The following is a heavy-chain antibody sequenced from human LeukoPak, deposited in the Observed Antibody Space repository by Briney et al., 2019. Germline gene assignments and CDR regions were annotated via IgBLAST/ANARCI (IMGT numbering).Heavy chain of an antibody. CDR3: ARCIAARPGASTDYYYYMDV. CDR2: VYYSGST. CDR1: GVSISGYY. J-gene: IGHJ6*03. D-gene: IGHD6-6*01. V-gene: IGHV4-59*08. Sequence: SETLSLTCTVSGVSISGYYWSWIRQPPGEGLEWIWYVYYSGSTTYNPSLKSSVTISVDTSKNQFSLKLSSVTATDTAVYYCARCIAARPGASTDYYYYMDVWGKGTAVTVSS.